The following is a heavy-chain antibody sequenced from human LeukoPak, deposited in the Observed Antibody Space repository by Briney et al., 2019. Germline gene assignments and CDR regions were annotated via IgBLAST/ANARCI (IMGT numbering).Heavy chain of an antibody. D-gene: IGHD3-10*01. V-gene: IGHV3-30-3*01. Sequence: GGSLRLSCAASGFTFSSYAMHWVRQAPGKGLEWVAVISYDGSNKYYADSVKGRFTISRDNSKNTLYLQMNSLRAEDTAVYYCARDPLWFGEGGVYYFDYWGQGTLVTVSS. CDR2: ISYDGSNK. CDR1: GFTFSSYA. J-gene: IGHJ4*02. CDR3: ARDPLWFGEGGVYYFDY.